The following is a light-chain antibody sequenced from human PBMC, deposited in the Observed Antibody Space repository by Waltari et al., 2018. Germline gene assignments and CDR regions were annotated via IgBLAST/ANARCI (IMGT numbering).Light chain of an antibody. J-gene: IGKJ4*01. Sequence: DILMTQSPSSLSASVGDRATITCQASQEISNYLNWYQQKPGKPPKLLIYDASNLETGVPSRFSGSGSGTDFTFTISSLQPEDMATYYCQQYDNPPHTFGGGTKVEIK. CDR2: DAS. CDR3: QQYDNPPHT. V-gene: IGKV1-33*01. CDR1: QEISNY.